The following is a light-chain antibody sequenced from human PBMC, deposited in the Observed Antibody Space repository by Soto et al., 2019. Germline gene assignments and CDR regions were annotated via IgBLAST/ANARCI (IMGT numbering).Light chain of an antibody. V-gene: IGKV2-28*01. CDR1: QSLLHSNGYNY. J-gene: IGKJ5*01. Sequence: DVVMTQSPLSLPVTPGEPASISCRSSQSLLHSNGYNYLDWYLQKPGQSPQLLIYLGSNRASGVPDRFSGSRSGTDFTQKNSRVEAEDVGVYYCMQALQTPITFGQGTRLEIK. CDR3: MQALQTPIT. CDR2: LGS.